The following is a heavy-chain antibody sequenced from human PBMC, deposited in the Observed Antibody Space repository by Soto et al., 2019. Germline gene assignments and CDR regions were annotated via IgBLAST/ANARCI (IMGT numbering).Heavy chain of an antibody. Sequence: QVQLVQSGAEVKKPGSSVKVSCKASGGTFSSYAISWVRQAPGQGLEWMGGIIPIFGTANYAQKFQGRVTITADESTSTAYMELSSLRSEDTAVYYCARETEVTPGPYYYHYGMDVWGQGTTVTVSS. CDR2: IIPIFGTA. J-gene: IGHJ6*02. V-gene: IGHV1-69*01. CDR1: GGTFSSYA. D-gene: IGHD4-4*01. CDR3: ARETEVTPGPYYYHYGMDV.